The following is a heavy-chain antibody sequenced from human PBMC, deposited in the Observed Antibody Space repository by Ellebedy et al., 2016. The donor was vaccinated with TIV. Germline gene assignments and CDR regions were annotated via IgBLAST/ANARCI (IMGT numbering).Heavy chain of an antibody. CDR1: GFTFSSYA. V-gene: IGHV3-23*01. CDR2: ISGSGGST. Sequence: GGSLRLSXAASGFTFSSYAMSWVRQAPGKGLEWVSAISGSGGSTYYADSVKGRFTISRDNSKNTLYLQMNSLRAEDTAVYYCAKGPIVVVPAAIYFQHWGQGTLVTVSS. D-gene: IGHD2-2*01. CDR3: AKGPIVVVPAAIYFQH. J-gene: IGHJ1*01.